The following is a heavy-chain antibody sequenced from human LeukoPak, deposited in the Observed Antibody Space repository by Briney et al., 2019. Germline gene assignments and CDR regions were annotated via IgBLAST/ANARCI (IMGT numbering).Heavy chain of an antibody. J-gene: IGHJ6*03. CDR2: ISWDGGST. V-gene: IGHV3-43D*03. CDR1: GFTVSSNY. Sequence: GGSLRLSCAASGFTVSSNYMSWVRQAPGKGLEWVSLISWDGGSTYYADSVKGRFTISRDNSKNSLYLQMNSLRAEDTALYYCASSPPIREYYMDVWGKGTTVTVSS. D-gene: IGHD1-26*01. CDR3: ASSPPIREYYMDV.